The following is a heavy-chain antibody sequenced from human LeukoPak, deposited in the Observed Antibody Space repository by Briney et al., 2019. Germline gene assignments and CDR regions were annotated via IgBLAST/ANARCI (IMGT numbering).Heavy chain of an antibody. CDR1: GFTFSYNW. D-gene: IGHD1/OR15-1a*01. CDR3: ARDRGWNTFDF. J-gene: IGHJ4*02. V-gene: IGHV3-7*01. CDR2: IKKDGSHS. Sequence: GGSLRLSCAASGFTFSYNWMSWVRQAPGKGLEWVANIKKDGSHSNYVDSVKGRFTISRDNDKNSLYLQMNSLRAEDTAVYYCARDRGWNTFDFWGQGTLVTVSS.